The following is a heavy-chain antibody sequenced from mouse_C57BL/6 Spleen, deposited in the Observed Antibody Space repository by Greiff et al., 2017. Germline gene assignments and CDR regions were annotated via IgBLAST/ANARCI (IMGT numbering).Heavy chain of an antibody. Sequence: QVQLKQPGAELVKPGASVKMSCKASGYTFTSYWITWVKQRPGQGLEWIGDIYPGSGSTNYNEKFKSKATLTVDTSSSTAYMQLSSLTSEDSAVYYCARWAYYSNYDYYAMDDWGQGTSVTVSS. CDR1: GYTFTSYW. CDR2: IYPGSGST. J-gene: IGHJ4*01. V-gene: IGHV1-55*01. CDR3: ARWAYYSNYDYYAMDD. D-gene: IGHD2-5*01.